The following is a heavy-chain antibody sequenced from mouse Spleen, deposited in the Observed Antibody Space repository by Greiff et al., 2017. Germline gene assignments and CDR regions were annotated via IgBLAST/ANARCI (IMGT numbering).Heavy chain of an antibody. J-gene: IGHJ3*01. CDR1: GYTFTSYW. V-gene: IGHV1-69*01. Sequence: LVESGAELVMPGASVKLSCKASGYTFTSYWMHWVKQRPGQGLEWIGEIDPSDSYTNYNQKFKGKATLTVDKSSSTAYMQLSSLTSEDSAVYYCARPPYGDYFAYWGQGTLVTVSA. D-gene: IGHD2-13*01. CDR3: ARPPYGDYFAY. CDR2: IDPSDSYT.